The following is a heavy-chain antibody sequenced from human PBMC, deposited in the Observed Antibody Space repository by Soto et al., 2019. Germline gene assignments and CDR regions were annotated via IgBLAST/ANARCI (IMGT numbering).Heavy chain of an antibody. J-gene: IGHJ5*02. CDR3: AHRGYYYDNRRPTGVFDP. CDR1: GFSLSTSGVG. CDR2: IYWDDDK. Sequence: QITLKESGPPLVRPTQTLTLTCTFSGFSLSTSGVGVGWIRQPPGKALEWLALIYWDDDKRYSPSLKSRLTITKDTSKNQVVLTMTNMDPVDTATYYCAHRGYYYDNRRPTGVFDPWGQGTLVTVSS. D-gene: IGHD3-22*01. V-gene: IGHV2-5*02.